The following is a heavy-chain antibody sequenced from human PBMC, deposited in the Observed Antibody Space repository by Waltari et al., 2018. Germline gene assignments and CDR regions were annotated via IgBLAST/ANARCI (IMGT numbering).Heavy chain of an antibody. Sequence: QVQLQQWGAGLLKPSETLSLTCTVSGGSISSSSYYWGWIRQPPGKGLEWIGSIYYSGSTYSNPSLKSRVTISVDTSKNQFSLKLSSVTAADTAVYYCARAARRACWFDPWGQGTLVTVSS. J-gene: IGHJ5*02. CDR3: ARAARRACWFDP. D-gene: IGHD6-6*01. V-gene: IGHV4-39*07. CDR1: GGSISSSSYY. CDR2: IYYSGST.